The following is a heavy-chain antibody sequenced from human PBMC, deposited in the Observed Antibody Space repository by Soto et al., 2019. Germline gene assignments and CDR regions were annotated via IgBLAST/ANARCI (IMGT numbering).Heavy chain of an antibody. V-gene: IGHV4-59*01. Sequence: SETLSLSCSVSGGSIRGYYWSGIRQSPEKXLEWIGDLYHSGNSNDNPSLESRVTRSVDTSKNQLSLSRRSVTAVDTAVYFCARISSVDPYGSVNGGLDVWGPATTVNAS. CDR3: ARISSVDPYGSVNGGLDV. J-gene: IGHJ6*02. CDR2: LYHSGNS. D-gene: IGHD3-10*01. CDR1: GGSIRGYY.